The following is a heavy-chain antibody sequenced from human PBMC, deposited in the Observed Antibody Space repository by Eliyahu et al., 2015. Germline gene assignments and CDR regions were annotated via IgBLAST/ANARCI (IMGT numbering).Heavy chain of an antibody. CDR2: ISAYNGNT. D-gene: IGHD2-15*01. J-gene: IGHJ4*02. CDR1: GYTFTSYG. V-gene: IGHV1-18*01. Sequence: QVQLVQSGAEVKKPGASVKVSCKASGYTFTSYGIXWVRQAPGPGLEWMGWISAYNGNTNYAQKLQGRVTMTTDTSTSTAYMELRSLRSDDTAVYYCARGVCSGGSCYSRGYYFDYWGQGTLVTVSS. CDR3: ARGVCSGGSCYSRGYYFDY.